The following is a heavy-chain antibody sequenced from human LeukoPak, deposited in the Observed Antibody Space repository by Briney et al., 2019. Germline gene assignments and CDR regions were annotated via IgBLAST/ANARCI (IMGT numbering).Heavy chain of an antibody. CDR3: AKNTRFLEWFYDY. V-gene: IGHV3-23*01. Sequence: GGSLRLSCAASGFTFSSYAMSWVRQAPGKGLEWVSAISGSGGSTYYADSVKGRFAISRDNSKNTLYLQMNSLRAEDTAVYYCAKNTRFLEWFYDYWGQGTLVTVSS. CDR2: ISGSGGST. J-gene: IGHJ4*02. D-gene: IGHD3-3*01. CDR1: GFTFSSYA.